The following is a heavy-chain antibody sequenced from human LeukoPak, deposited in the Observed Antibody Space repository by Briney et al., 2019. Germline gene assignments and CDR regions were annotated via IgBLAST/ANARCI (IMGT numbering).Heavy chain of an antibody. V-gene: IGHV6-1*01. J-gene: IGHJ4*02. CDR2: TYYRSKWYN. CDR1: GDSVSSNSAA. CDR3: AGDQEHQLERPANYFDY. Sequence: SQTLSLTCAISGDSVSSNSAAWNWIRQSPSRGLEWLGRTYYRSKWYNDYAVSVKSRITINPDTSKNQFSLQLNSVTPEDTAVYYCAGDQEHQLERPANYFDYWGQGTLVTVSS. D-gene: IGHD6-13*01.